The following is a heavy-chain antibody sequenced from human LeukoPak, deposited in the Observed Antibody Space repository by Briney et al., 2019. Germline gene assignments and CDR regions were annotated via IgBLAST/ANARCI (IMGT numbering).Heavy chain of an antibody. CDR1: GGSFSGYC. D-gene: IGHD5-18*01. V-gene: IGHV4-34*01. CDR2: INHSGST. CDR3: ARSPGYSYARDDY. J-gene: IGHJ4*02. Sequence: SETLSLTCAVYGGSFSGYCWSWIRQPPGKGLEWIGEINHSGSTNYNPSLKSRVTISVDTSKNQFSLKLSSVTAADTAVYYCARSPGYSYARDDYWGQGTLVTVSP.